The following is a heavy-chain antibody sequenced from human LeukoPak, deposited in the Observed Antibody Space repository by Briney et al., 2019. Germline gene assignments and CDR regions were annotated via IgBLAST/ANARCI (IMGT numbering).Heavy chain of an antibody. J-gene: IGHJ6*03. CDR3: ARDAGGWYYYYYMDV. CDR2: INPNSGGT. V-gene: IGHV1-2*06. D-gene: IGHD6-19*01. CDR1: GYTFTGYY. Sequence: ASVKVSCKASGYTFTGYYMHWVRQAPGQGLECMGRINPNSGGTNYAQKFQGRVTMTRDTSISTAYMELSRLRSDDTAVYYCARDAGGWYYYYYMDVWGKGTTVTVSS.